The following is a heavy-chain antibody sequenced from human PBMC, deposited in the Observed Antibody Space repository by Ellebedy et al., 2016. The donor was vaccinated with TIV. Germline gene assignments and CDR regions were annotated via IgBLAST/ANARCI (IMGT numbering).Heavy chain of an antibody. Sequence: GGSLRLXXAASGFTFSIYGMHWVRQAPGKGLEWVAVISYDGSNIYYADSVEGRFSISRDNAKNTLYLQMNSLRVEDTAVYYCARGSSGPFDVWGQGTMVTVSS. J-gene: IGHJ3*01. CDR1: GFTFSIYG. CDR3: ARGSSGPFDV. V-gene: IGHV3-30*03. CDR2: ISYDGSNI. D-gene: IGHD6-19*01.